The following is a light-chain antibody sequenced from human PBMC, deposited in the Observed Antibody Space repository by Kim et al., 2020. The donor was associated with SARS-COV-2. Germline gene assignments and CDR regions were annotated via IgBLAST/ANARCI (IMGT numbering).Light chain of an antibody. CDR1: STIGAGYD. CDR2: GNS. Sequence: QSVLTQPPSVSGAPGQRVTISCTVNSTIGAGYDVHWYQQLPGTAPKLLIYGNSGRPSGVPDRFSGSKSGTSASLAITALQAEDEADYYCQSYDSSLSAWVFGGGTKLTVL. CDR3: QSYDSSLSAWV. V-gene: IGLV1-40*01. J-gene: IGLJ3*02.